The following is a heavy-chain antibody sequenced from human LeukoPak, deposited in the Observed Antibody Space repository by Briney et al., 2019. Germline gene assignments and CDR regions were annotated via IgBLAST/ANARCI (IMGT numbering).Heavy chain of an antibody. CDR1: GGTFSSYA. CDR2: IIPIFGTA. D-gene: IGHD3-22*01. Sequence: SVKVSCKASGGTFSSYAISWVRQAPGQGLEWMGGIIPIFGTANYAQKFQGRVTITTDESTSTAYMEPSSLRSEDTAVYYCASIYYYDSSAQYFQHWGQGTLVTVSS. CDR3: ASIYYYDSSAQYFQH. J-gene: IGHJ1*01. V-gene: IGHV1-69*05.